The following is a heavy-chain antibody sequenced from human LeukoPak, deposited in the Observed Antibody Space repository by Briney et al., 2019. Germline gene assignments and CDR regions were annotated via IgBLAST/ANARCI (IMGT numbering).Heavy chain of an antibody. J-gene: IGHJ4*02. CDR2: INTPGGST. Sequence: GGSLRLSCTASGFTFSGYSMNWIRQAPGKGLEWVSAINTPGGSTYYADSVKGRFTISRDNSKNTLYLQMNSLRAEDTALYYCARDKSSGYYYFDYWGQGTLVTVSS. CDR1: GFTFSGYS. V-gene: IGHV3-23*01. D-gene: IGHD3-22*01. CDR3: ARDKSSGYYYFDY.